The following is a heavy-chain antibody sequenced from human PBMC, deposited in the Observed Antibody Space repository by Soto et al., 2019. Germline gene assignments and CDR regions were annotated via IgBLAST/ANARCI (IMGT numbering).Heavy chain of an antibody. Sequence: GGSLRLSCAASGFTFSSYAMHWVRQSPGKGLEWVALISSDGSNKYYADSVKGRFTISRDNSKNTLYLQMDSLRAEDTALYYCARDRYYYDNTGYFALDYWGQDAAVTISS. V-gene: IGHV3-30*01. CDR1: GFTFSSYA. J-gene: IGHJ4*02. CDR2: ISSDGSNK. CDR3: ARDRYYYDNTGYFALDY. D-gene: IGHD3-22*01.